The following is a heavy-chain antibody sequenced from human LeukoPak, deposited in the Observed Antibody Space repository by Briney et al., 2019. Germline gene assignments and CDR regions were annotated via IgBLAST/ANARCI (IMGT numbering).Heavy chain of an antibody. J-gene: IGHJ4*02. CDR3: AREDYYDSSGYSPGYYFDY. Sequence: SVKVSCKASGGTFSSYAISWVRQAPGHGLEWMGRIIPILGIANYAQKFQGRVAITADKSTSTAYMELSSLRSEDTAVYYCAREDYYDSSGYSPGYYFDYWGQGTLVTVSS. CDR1: GGTFSSYA. V-gene: IGHV1-69*04. D-gene: IGHD3-22*01. CDR2: IIPILGIA.